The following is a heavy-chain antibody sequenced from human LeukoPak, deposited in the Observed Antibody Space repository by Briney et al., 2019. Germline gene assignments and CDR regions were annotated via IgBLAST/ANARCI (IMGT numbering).Heavy chain of an antibody. CDR1: GFTFSSYT. D-gene: IGHD3-3*01. V-gene: IGHV3-23*01. J-gene: IGHJ4*02. Sequence: GGSLRLSCAASGFTFSSYTMSWVRQAPGKGLEWVSAISGSSDSTYYGDSVKGRLSISRDNSKNTLYLQMNSLRAEDTAVYYCAKASSTIFGVVIKREYYFDYWGQGTLVTVSS. CDR3: AKASSTIFGVVIKREYYFDY. CDR2: ISGSSDST.